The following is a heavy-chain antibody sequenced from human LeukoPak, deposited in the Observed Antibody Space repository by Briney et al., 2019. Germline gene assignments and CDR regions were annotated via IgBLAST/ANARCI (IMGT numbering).Heavy chain of an antibody. D-gene: IGHD3-22*01. Sequence: AVQVSCQASGGTFSSYAISWVRQAPGHGLEWIGRIIPILGIANYAQKLQGRVTITADKCTSTAYMELSSVRSEGTAEYYCARGVTTFDPWGQGTLVTVSS. CDR3: ARGVTTFDP. CDR2: IIPILGIA. J-gene: IGHJ5*02. CDR1: GGTFSSYA. V-gene: IGHV1-69*04.